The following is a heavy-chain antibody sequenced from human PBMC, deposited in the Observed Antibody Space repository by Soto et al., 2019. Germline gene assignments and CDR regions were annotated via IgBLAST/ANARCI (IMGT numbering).Heavy chain of an antibody. Sequence: QVQLVQSGAEVKKPGSSVKVSCKASGGTFSSYTISWVRQAPGQGLEWMGRIIPILGIANYAQKFQGRVTITADKSTSTAYMELSSLRSEDTAVYYCAPSKGSSTEMVYWGQGTLVTVSS. D-gene: IGHD6-13*01. J-gene: IGHJ4*02. CDR1: GGTFSSYT. CDR3: APSKGSSTEMVY. CDR2: IIPILGIA. V-gene: IGHV1-69*02.